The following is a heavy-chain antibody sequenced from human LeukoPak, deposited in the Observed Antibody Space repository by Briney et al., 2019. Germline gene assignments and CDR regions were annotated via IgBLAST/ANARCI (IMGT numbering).Heavy chain of an antibody. Sequence: SETLSLTCTVAGGSINNYYWSWIRQPPGKGLEWIGSIYHSGSTYYNPSLKSRVTISVDTSKNQFSLKLSSVTAADTAVYYCARGGSIAAAGMDYWGQGTLVTVSS. CDR1: GGSINNYY. D-gene: IGHD6-13*01. J-gene: IGHJ4*02. V-gene: IGHV4-39*07. CDR3: ARGGSIAAAGMDY. CDR2: IYHSGST.